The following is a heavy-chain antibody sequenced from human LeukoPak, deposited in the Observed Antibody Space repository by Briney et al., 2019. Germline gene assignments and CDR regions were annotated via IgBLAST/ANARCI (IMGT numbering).Heavy chain of an antibody. J-gene: IGHJ4*02. D-gene: IGHD4-17*01. V-gene: IGHV1-69*10. CDR3: ARQGYGDYVPWV. CDR2: IIPILGIA. Sequence: ASVKVSCKASGGTFSSYAISWVRQAPGQGLEWMGGIIPILGIANYAQKFQGRVTITADKSTSTAYLQWSSLKASDTAMYYCARQGYGDYVPWVWGQGTLVTVSS. CDR1: GGTFSSYA.